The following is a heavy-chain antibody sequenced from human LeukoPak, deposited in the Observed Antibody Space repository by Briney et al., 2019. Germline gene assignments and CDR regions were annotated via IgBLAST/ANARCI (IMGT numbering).Heavy chain of an antibody. CDR2: INTDGSRT. V-gene: IGHV3-74*01. CDR1: GFTFNSYW. J-gene: IGHJ6*03. D-gene: IGHD3-16*02. CDR3: VRGASLAYYMDV. Sequence: GGSLRLSCAASGFTFNSYWIHWVRQAPGKGLVWVSRINTDGSRTNYADSVKGRFAISRDDAKNTAHLQMYSLGAEDSAVYYCVRGASLAYYMDVWGKGTTVTVSS.